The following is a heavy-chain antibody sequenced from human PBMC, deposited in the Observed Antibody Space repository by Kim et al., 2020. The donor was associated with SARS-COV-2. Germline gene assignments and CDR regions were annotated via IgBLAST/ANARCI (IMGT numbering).Heavy chain of an antibody. CDR3: ASSGLCSSTSCYRRKYYYYYGMDV. Sequence: SETLSLTCAVYGGSFSGYYWSWIRQPPGKGLEWIGEINHSGSTNYNPSLKSRVTISVDTSKNQFSLKLSSVTAADTAVYYCASSGLCSSTSCYRRKYYYYYGMDVWGQGTTVTVSS. CDR1: GGSFSGYY. CDR2: INHSGST. D-gene: IGHD2-2*01. V-gene: IGHV4-34*01. J-gene: IGHJ6*02.